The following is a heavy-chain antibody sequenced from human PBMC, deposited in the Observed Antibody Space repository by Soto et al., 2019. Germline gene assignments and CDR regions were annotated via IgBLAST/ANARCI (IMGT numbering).Heavy chain of an antibody. CDR3: AHSRPPRLLDY. D-gene: IGHD6-6*01. CDR2: IYWDDDK. V-gene: IGHV2-5*02. Sequence: QITLKESGPTLVKPTQTLTLTCTFSGFSLSSSGVGVGWIRQPPGKALEWLALIYWDDDKRYSPSLNSRLTITNDNSKNQVVLTLTNMDPVDTATYYCAHSRPPRLLDYWGQGTLVTVSS. CDR1: GFSLSSSGVG. J-gene: IGHJ4*02.